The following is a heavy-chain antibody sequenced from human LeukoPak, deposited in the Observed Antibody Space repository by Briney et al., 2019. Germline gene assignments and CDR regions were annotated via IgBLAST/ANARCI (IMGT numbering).Heavy chain of an antibody. CDR1: GYTFTSYG. J-gene: IGHJ6*03. V-gene: IGHV1-18*01. D-gene: IGHD3-3*01. Sequence: ASVKVSCRASGYTFTSYGISWVRQAPGQGLEWMGWISAYNGNTNYAQQLQGRVTMTTDTSTSTAYMELRSLRSDDTAVYYCARDVSDFRSFSKYYYMDVWGKGTTVTVSS. CDR2: ISAYNGNT. CDR3: ARDVSDFRSFSKYYYMDV.